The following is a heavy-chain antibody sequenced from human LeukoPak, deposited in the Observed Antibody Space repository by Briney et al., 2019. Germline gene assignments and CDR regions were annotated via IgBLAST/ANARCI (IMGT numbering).Heavy chain of an antibody. CDR3: AREEYSSSWYLPFDY. Sequence: PGGSLRLSCAASGFSFSSYGMHWVRQAPGKGLEWVALIRYDGNDKYYADSVKGRFTISRDNSKNTLYLQMNSLRAEDTAVYYCAREEYSSSWYLPFDYWGQGTLVTVSS. CDR2: IRYDGNDK. J-gene: IGHJ4*02. CDR1: GFSFSSYG. V-gene: IGHV3-30*02. D-gene: IGHD6-13*01.